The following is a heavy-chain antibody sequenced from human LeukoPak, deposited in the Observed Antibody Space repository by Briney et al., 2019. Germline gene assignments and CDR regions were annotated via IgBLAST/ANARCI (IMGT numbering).Heavy chain of an antibody. CDR1: GFTFSSYW. CDR2: INSDGSST. D-gene: IGHD2-2*01. Sequence: GGSLRLSCAASGFTFSSYWMHWVRQAPGKGLVWVSRINSDGSSTSYADSVKGRFTISRDNAKNTLYLQMNSLRAEDTAVYYCAREGIVVVPAAAMRTSFDYWGQGTLVTVSS. CDR3: AREGIVVVPAAAMRTSFDY. J-gene: IGHJ4*02. V-gene: IGHV3-74*01.